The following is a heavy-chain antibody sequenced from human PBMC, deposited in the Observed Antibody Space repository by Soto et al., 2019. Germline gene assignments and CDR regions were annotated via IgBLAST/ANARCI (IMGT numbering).Heavy chain of an antibody. Sequence: GGSLRLSCAASGFTFSSYAMHWVRQAPGKGLEWVAVISYDGSNKYYADSVKGRFTISRDNSKNTLYLQMNSLRAEDTAVYYCARDSGMDGYNETWGQGTLVTVSS. V-gene: IGHV3-30-3*01. CDR1: GFTFSSYA. CDR3: ARDSGMDGYNET. CDR2: ISYDGSNK. J-gene: IGHJ5*02. D-gene: IGHD5-12*01.